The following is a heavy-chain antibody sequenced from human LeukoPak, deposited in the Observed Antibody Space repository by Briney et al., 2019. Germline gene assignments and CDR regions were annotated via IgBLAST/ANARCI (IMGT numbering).Heavy chain of an antibody. V-gene: IGHV3-7*01. Sequence: GSLRLSCTASGFSFSRYWLSWVRQAPGKGLEWVANIKFVGNEKYYVDSVKGRFTISRDNAKNSLYLQMNSLRAEDTAIYYCARLDEAFDNWGQGTLVTVSS. CDR3: ARLDEAFDN. CDR1: GFSFSRYW. J-gene: IGHJ4*02. CDR2: IKFVGNEK. D-gene: IGHD5-24*01.